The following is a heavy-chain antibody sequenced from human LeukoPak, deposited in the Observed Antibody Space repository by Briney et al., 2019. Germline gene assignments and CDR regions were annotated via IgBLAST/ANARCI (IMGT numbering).Heavy chain of an antibody. CDR1: GYLISSDYY. V-gene: IGHV4-38-2*02. CDR2: IYQSGNT. J-gene: IGHJ6*03. D-gene: IGHD1-14*01. Sequence: PSETLSLTCTVSGYLISSDYYWGWIRQPPVKGREWIGNIYQSGNTYYNPSLESRVTISVDTSKNQFPLRLNSVTAADTAVYYCARVRPTGFGYMDVWGKGTSVTVSS. CDR3: ARVRPTGFGYMDV.